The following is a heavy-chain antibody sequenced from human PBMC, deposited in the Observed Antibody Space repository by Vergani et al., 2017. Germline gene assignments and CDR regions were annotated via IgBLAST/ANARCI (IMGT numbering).Heavy chain of an antibody. D-gene: IGHD2-15*01. V-gene: IGHV1-69*13. CDR1: GGTFSSYA. CDR3: ARGPDLYCSGGSCYLYWYFDL. Sequence: QVQLVQSGAEVKKPGSSVKVSCKASGGTFSSYAISWVRQAPGQGLEWMGRIIPIFGTANYAQKFQGRVTITADESTSTAYMELSSLRSEDTAVYYCARGPDLYCSGGSCYLYWYFDLWGRGTLVTVSS. CDR2: IIPIFGTA. J-gene: IGHJ2*01.